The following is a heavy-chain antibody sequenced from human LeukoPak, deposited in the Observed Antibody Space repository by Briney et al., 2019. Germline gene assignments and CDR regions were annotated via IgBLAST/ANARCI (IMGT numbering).Heavy chain of an antibody. CDR3: AMGDYEGGYFDY. J-gene: IGHJ4*02. V-gene: IGHV3-9*01. D-gene: IGHD4-17*01. Sequence: PGRSLRLSCAASGFTFDDYAMHWVRQAPGKGLEWVSGISWNSGSIGYADSVKGRFTISRDNAKNSLYLQMNSLRAEDTAVYYCAMGDYEGGYFDYWGQGTLVTVSS. CDR1: GFTFDDYA. CDR2: ISWNSGSI.